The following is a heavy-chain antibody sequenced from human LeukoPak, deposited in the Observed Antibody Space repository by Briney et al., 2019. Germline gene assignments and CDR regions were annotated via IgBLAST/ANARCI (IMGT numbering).Heavy chain of an antibody. V-gene: IGHV3-21*01. CDR3: ARDYGSGSYGYGMDV. Sequence: GGSLRLSCAASGFTFSSYSMNWVRQAPGKGLELVSSISSSSNYIYYADSVKGRFTISGDNAKNSLYLQMNSLRAEDTAVYYCARDYGSGSYGYGMDVWGQGTTVTVSS. CDR1: GFTFSSYS. D-gene: IGHD3-10*01. CDR2: ISSSSNYI. J-gene: IGHJ6*02.